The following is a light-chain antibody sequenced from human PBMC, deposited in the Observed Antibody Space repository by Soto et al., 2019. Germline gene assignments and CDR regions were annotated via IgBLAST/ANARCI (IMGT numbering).Light chain of an antibody. J-gene: IGKJ2*01. CDR3: LQYDTYPYT. Sequence: DIQMTQSPSTLSASVGDRVTITCRASQTISSWLAWYQQKPGKAPKLLIYKASTLQGGVPSRFSGSGSGTGFTLTISSLQPDDSATYFCLQYDTYPYTFGQGTKLEIK. CDR1: QTISSW. CDR2: KAS. V-gene: IGKV1-5*03.